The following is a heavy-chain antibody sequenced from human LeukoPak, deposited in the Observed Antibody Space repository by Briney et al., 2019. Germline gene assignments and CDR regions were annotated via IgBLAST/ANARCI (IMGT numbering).Heavy chain of an antibody. CDR1: GFTFSSYS. CDR3: ASGTVTIDYYDSSGYFRYFDY. J-gene: IGHJ4*02. Sequence: PGGSLRLSCAASGFTFSSYSMNWVRQAPGKGLEWVSSISSSSSYIYYADSVKGRFTISRDNSKNTLYLQMNSLRAEDTAVYYCASGTVTIDYYDSSGYFRYFDYWGQGTLVTVSS. D-gene: IGHD3-22*01. V-gene: IGHV3-21*04. CDR2: ISSSSSYI.